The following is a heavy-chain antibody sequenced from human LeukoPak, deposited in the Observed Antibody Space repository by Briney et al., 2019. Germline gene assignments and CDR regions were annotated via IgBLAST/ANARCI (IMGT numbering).Heavy chain of an antibody. CDR2: IYGGGGVI. CDR3: AKDRVPDSGYDIDY. D-gene: IGHD5-12*01. CDR1: GFSFSGFG. V-gene: IGHV3-23*03. J-gene: IGHJ4*02. Sequence: PGGSLRLSYAASGFSFSGFGMYWVRQAPRKGLEWVAGIYGGGGVIKYADSVKGRFTISRDNSENTLYLQMHSLRVEDTAIYYCAKDRVPDSGYDIDYWGQGTLVTVSS.